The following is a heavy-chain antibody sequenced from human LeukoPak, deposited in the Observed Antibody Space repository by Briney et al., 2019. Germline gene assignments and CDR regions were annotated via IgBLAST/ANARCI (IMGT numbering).Heavy chain of an antibody. CDR3: ARDSEKYCSGGSCYGNFDY. V-gene: IGHV3-11*01. Sequence: GGSLRLSCAASGFTFSDYYMSWIRQAPGKGLEWVSYISSSGSTIYYADSVKGRFTISRDNAKNSLYLQMNSLRAEDTAVYYCARDSEKYCSGGSCYGNFDYWGQGTLVTVSS. CDR2: ISSSGSTI. D-gene: IGHD2-15*01. J-gene: IGHJ4*02. CDR1: GFTFSDYY.